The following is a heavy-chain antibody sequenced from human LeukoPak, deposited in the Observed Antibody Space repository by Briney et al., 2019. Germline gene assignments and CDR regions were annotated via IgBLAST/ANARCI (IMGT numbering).Heavy chain of an antibody. Sequence: SETLSLTCTVSGGSISSSSYYWGWIRQPPGKGLEWIGRIYYSGSTYYNPSLNSRLAISVDTPKNQFSLKLSSVTAADTAVYYCARHTGSNWSFDYWGQGTLVTVSS. CDR3: ARHTGSNWSFDY. J-gene: IGHJ4*02. CDR2: IYYSGST. D-gene: IGHD6-13*01. V-gene: IGHV4-39*01. CDR1: GGSISSSSYY.